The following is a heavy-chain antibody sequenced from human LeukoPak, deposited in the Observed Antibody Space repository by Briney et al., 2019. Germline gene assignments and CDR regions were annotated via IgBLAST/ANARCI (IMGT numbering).Heavy chain of an antibody. Sequence: GGSLRLSCAASEFTVSSNYMSWVHQAPGKGLEWVSVIYATGNTYYADSVKGRFTISRDNSKNTVYLQMNSLRAEDTALYYCARASATLVGRYSGYDRFTFDYWGQGALVTVSS. D-gene: IGHD5-12*01. CDR2: IYATGNT. CDR3: ARASATLVGRYSGYDRFTFDY. J-gene: IGHJ4*02. CDR1: EFTVSSNY. V-gene: IGHV3-53*01.